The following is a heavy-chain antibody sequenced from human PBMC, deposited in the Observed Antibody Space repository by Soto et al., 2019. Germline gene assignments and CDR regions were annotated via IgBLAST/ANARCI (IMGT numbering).Heavy chain of an antibody. D-gene: IGHD5-12*01. J-gene: IGHJ4*02. Sequence: QVQLVQSGAEVKKPGASVKVSCKASGYTFTGYAILWVRQAPGQRLEWIGWINAGNGNTKYSQKFQGRVTITRDTSASTGYMELSSLRSEDTAVYYCARAQNLEMATPWGQGTLVTVSS. CDR2: INAGNGNT. CDR1: GYTFTGYA. V-gene: IGHV1-3*01. CDR3: ARAQNLEMATP.